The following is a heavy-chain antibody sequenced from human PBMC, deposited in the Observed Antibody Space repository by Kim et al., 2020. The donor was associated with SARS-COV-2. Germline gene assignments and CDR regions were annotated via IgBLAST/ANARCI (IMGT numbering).Heavy chain of an antibody. CDR2: K. Sequence: KYYVDSVRGRFTISRDNAKNSLYLQMNSLRAEDTAVYYCAREAERDDLDYSGQGTLVTVSS. CDR3: AREAERDDLDY. D-gene: IGHD1-1*01. V-gene: IGHV3-7*03. J-gene: IGHJ4*02.